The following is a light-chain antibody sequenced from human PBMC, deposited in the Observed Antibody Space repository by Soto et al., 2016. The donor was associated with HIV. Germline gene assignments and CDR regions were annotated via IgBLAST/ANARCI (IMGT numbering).Light chain of an antibody. CDR2: QDS. V-gene: IGLV3-1*01. Sequence: SYELTQPPSVSVSPGQTASITCSGDKLGDNYACWCQQKPGQSPVLVIYQDSKRPSGIPERFSGSNSGNTATLTISGTQAMDEADYCCQAWDSSTGVFGTGTKVT. J-gene: IGLJ1*01. CDR3: QAWDSSTGV. CDR1: KLGDNY.